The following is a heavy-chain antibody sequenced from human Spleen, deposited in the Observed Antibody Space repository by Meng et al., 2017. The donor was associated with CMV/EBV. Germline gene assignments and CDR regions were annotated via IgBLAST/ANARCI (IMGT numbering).Heavy chain of an antibody. CDR2: ISAYNGNT. CDR1: GYTFISYG. J-gene: IGHJ4*02. CDR3: ARAGGYCSTTSCGLFDY. Sequence: ASVKVSCKASGYTFISYGISWVRQAPGQGLEWMGWISAYNGNTNYAQKFQGRVTMTTDTSTSTAYMELRSLRSDHTAVYYCARAGGYCSTTSCGLFDYWGQGTLVTVSS. V-gene: IGHV1-18*01. D-gene: IGHD2-2*01.